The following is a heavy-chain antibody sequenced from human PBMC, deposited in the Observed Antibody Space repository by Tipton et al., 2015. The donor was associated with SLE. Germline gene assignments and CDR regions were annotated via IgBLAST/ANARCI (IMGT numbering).Heavy chain of an antibody. CDR2: IYTSGST. J-gene: IGHJ2*01. Sequence: TLSLTCTVSGGSISTYYWNWIRQPAGQRLEWIGRIYTSGSTIYNPSLDSRVTMSLDTSQSQVSLTLRSVTAAGTAVYYCARGSDGEYVRYFDVWGPGTLVTVSS. D-gene: IGHD4-17*01. CDR3: ARGSDGEYVRYFDV. CDR1: GGSISTYY. V-gene: IGHV4-4*07.